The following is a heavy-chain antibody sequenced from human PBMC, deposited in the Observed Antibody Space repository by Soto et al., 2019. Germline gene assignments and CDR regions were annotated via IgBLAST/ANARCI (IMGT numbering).Heavy chain of an antibody. J-gene: IGHJ4*02. CDR2: IYPGDSDT. V-gene: IGHV5-51*01. D-gene: IGHD3-22*01. CDR1: GYSFTRYW. Sequence: EVQLVQSGAEVKKPGESLKISCKGSGYSFTRYWIGWVRQMPGKGLEWMGIIYPGDSDTRYSPSFQGQVTISADKSISTAYLQWSSLKASDTAMYYCARHGAYYDSSGYYYVGFDYWGQGTLVTVSS. CDR3: ARHGAYYDSSGYYYVGFDY.